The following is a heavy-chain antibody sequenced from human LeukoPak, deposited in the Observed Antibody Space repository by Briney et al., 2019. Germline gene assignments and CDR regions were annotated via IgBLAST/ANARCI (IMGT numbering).Heavy chain of an antibody. CDR3: ARDVVPAAQGGADAFEI. D-gene: IGHD2-2*01. J-gene: IGHJ3*02. V-gene: IGHV4-4*07. CDR2: IYTSGST. CDR1: GGYISSYY. Sequence: SETLSLTCTVSGGYISSYYWSWIRQPAGKGLEWVGRIYTSGSTNYNPSLKSRVTMSVDTSKNQFSLKLSSVTAADTAVYYCARDVVPAAQGGADAFEIWGQGTLVTVSS.